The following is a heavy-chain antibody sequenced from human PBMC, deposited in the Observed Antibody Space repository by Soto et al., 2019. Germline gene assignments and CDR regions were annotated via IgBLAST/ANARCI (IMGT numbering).Heavy chain of an antibody. D-gene: IGHD3-10*01. V-gene: IGHV1-18*04. CDR1: GGTFGSDA. Sequence: ASVKVSCKASGGTFGSDAITWVRQAPGQGLEWMGWISAYNGNTNYAQKLQDRVTMTTDTSTSTAYMELRSLRSDDTAVYYCARLPPHYYYYFDYWGQGTLVTVSS. J-gene: IGHJ4*02. CDR2: ISAYNGNT. CDR3: ARLPPHYYYYFDY.